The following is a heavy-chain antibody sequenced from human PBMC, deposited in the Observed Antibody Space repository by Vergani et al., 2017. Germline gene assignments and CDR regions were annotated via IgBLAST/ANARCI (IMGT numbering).Heavy chain of an antibody. Sequence: QVQLQQWGGGLLKPSETLSLTCVVTGGSFTSYHWTWIRPSPGEGLEWVGDIDHTGRPDYIPSLKSRLTMSVDKSRNQFSLTLNSVTATDTAIYFCARVNTETNGHRYYYYYMDVWGQGTAVTVS. CDR2: IDHTGRP. CDR3: ARVNTETNGHRYYYYYMDV. V-gene: IGHV4-34*01. J-gene: IGHJ6*03. D-gene: IGHD4-11*01. CDR1: GGSFTSYH.